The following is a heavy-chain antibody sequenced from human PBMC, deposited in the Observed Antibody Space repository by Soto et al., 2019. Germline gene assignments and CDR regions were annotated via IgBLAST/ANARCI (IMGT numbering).Heavy chain of an antibody. CDR3: PRVPATRRIVVPPQYAFDI. Sequence: QVQLVQSGAEVKKPGSSVKVSCKASGGTFSSYAISWVRQAPGQGLEWMGGIIPIFGTANYAQKFQGRVTITAHESTRTAYMELSSLRSEYTAVYYCPRVPATRRIVVPPQYAFDIWGQGTMVTVSS. V-gene: IGHV1-69*12. J-gene: IGHJ3*02. CDR2: IIPIFGTA. D-gene: IGHD3-22*01. CDR1: GGTFSSYA.